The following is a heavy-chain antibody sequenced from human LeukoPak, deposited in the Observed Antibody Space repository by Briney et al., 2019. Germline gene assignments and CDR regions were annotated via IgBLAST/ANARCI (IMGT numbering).Heavy chain of an antibody. CDR3: AKGHTIAARPCYFDY. Sequence: PGGSLRLSCAASGFTFSSYAMSWVRQAPGKGLEWASAITGSGFSTYHADSVKGRFTISRDTSKNTLYLQMDSLRAEDTAIYYCAKGHTIAARPCYFDYWGQGTLVTVSS. CDR2: ITGSGFST. CDR1: GFTFSSYA. J-gene: IGHJ4*02. V-gene: IGHV3-23*01. D-gene: IGHD6-6*01.